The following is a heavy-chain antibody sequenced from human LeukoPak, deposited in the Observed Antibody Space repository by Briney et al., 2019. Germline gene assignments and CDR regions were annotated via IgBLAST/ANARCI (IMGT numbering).Heavy chain of an antibody. CDR1: GYTFTSYG. D-gene: IGHD6-13*01. J-gene: IGHJ4*02. CDR2: ISAYNGNT. V-gene: IGHV1-18*01. CDR3: ARDILRRIAAFADY. Sequence: ASVKVSCKASGYTFTSYGISWVRQAPGQGLEWMGWISAYNGNTNYAQKLQGRVTMTTDTSTSTAYMELRSLRSDDTAVYYCARDILRRIAAFADYWGQGTLVTVSS.